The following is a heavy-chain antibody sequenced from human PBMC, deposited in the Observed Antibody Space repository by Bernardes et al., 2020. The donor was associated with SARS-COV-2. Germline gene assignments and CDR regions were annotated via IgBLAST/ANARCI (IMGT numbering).Heavy chain of an antibody. V-gene: IGHV3-48*03. CDR3: ARVEYCDYLDY. CDR2: TIRIGSTI. J-gene: IGHJ4*01. CDR1: GFTSSNNE. Sequence: RGSMCLSCAASGFTSSNNEMTWARQAAAKGLERVLHTIRIGSTIYYPDSVKGRFTVSRDNAKNLLYLQMNSLRAEDSAVYYCARVEYCDYLDYWGQRTLITVS. D-gene: IGHD4-17*01.